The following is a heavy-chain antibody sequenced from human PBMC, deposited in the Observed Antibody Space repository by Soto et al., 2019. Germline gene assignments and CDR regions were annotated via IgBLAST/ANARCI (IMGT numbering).Heavy chain of an antibody. CDR1: GGTCSSYA. Sequence: QVQLVQSGAEVKKPGSSVKVSCKASGGTCSSYAISWVRQAPGQGLEWMGGIIPIFGTANYAQKFQGRVTITADESTSTAYMGLSSLRSEYTAVYYCARTRIAAHQWYFDLWGRGTMVTVSS. V-gene: IGHV1-69*01. CDR3: ARTRIAAHQWYFDL. CDR2: IIPIFGTA. D-gene: IGHD6-6*01. J-gene: IGHJ2*01.